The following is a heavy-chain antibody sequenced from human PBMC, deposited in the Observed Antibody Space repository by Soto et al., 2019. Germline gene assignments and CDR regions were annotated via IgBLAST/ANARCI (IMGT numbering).Heavy chain of an antibody. CDR2: ISRAGGS. Sequence: QVHLQQWGAGLLEPSETLSLTCAVSGVSFDGFLWTWIRQSPGKGLEWIGEISRAGGSNYNPSLNGRVTISLDTSKDQFSLRLRSVTAADTAVYYCARVSLWFGAVDYWGQGTPVTVSS. CDR3: ARVSLWFGAVDY. CDR1: GVSFDGFL. D-gene: IGHD3-10*01. J-gene: IGHJ4*02. V-gene: IGHV4-34*01.